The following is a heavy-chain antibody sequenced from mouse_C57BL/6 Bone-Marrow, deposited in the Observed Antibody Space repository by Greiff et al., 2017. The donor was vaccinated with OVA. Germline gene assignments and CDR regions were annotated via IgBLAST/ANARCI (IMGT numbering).Heavy chain of an antibody. J-gene: IGHJ4*01. V-gene: IGHV1-4*01. Sequence: VQLQQSGAELARPGASVKMSCKASDYTFTSYTMHWVKQRPGQGLEWIGYINPSSGYTKYNQKFKDKATLTADKSSSTAYMQLSSLTSEDSAVYYCARRLLQAMDYWGQGTSVTVSS. D-gene: IGHD2-3*01. CDR2: INPSSGYT. CDR3: ARRLLQAMDY. CDR1: DYTFTSYT.